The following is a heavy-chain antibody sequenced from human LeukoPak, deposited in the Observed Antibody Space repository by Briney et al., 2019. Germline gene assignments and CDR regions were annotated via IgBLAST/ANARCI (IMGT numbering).Heavy chain of an antibody. D-gene: IGHD3-10*01. CDR1: GGSISSGGYY. Sequence: SETLSLTCTVSGGSISSGGYYWSWIRQHPGKGLEWIGYIYYSGSTYYNPSLKSRVTISVDTSKNQFSLKLSSVTAADTAVYYCARESGLLWFGEALNWFDPWGQGTLDTVSS. CDR3: ARESGLLWFGEALNWFDP. CDR2: IYYSGST. J-gene: IGHJ5*02. V-gene: IGHV4-31*03.